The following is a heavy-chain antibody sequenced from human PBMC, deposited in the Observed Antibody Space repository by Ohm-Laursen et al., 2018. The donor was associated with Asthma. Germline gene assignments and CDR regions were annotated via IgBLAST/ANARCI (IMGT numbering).Heavy chain of an antibody. CDR1: GFTFSSYA. Sequence: SLRLSCAASGFTFSSYAMSWVRQAPGKGLEWVSSISATSGSIYYAGSVKGRFTISRDNSKNTLDLQMNSLGAEDTAVYYCAKDGGFNYGYGFHYWGQGTLVTVSS. D-gene: IGHD5-18*01. J-gene: IGHJ4*02. V-gene: IGHV3-23*01. CDR2: ISATSGSI. CDR3: AKDGGFNYGYGFHY.